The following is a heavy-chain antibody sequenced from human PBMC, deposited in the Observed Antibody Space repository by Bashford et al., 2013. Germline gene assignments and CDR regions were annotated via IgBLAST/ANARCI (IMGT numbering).Heavy chain of an antibody. Sequence: SGPTLVKSTQTLTLTCTFSGFSLSTSGVGVGWIRQPPGKALEWLALIDWDDDERYSPSLKSRLTITKDTSKNQVVLTLTNMDPVDTATYYCAHRRMGNYWYYFDYWGQGILVTVSS. CDR1: GFSLSTSGVG. CDR3: AHRRMGNYWYYFDY. D-gene: IGHD2-8*02. J-gene: IGHJ4*02. V-gene: IGHV2-5*02. CDR2: IDWDDDE.